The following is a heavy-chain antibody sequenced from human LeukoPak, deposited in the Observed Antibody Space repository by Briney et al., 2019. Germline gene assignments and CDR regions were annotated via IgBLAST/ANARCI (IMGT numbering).Heavy chain of an antibody. CDR2: INHSGST. CDR1: GGSFSGYY. D-gene: IGHD3-3*01. CDR3: ARQSTLFGVVLNAFDY. V-gene: IGHV4-34*01. J-gene: IGHJ4*01. Sequence: SETLSLTCAVYGGSFSGYYWSWIRHPPGKGLEWIGEINHSGSTNYNPSLKSRVTISLDTSKTAVSLQMSSLTAADTAVYYCARQSTLFGVVLNAFDYWGHGALVTASS.